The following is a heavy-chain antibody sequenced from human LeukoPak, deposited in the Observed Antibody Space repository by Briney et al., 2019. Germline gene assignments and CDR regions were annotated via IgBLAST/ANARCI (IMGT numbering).Heavy chain of an antibody. CDR1: GGSISSSDYL. Sequence: PSETLSLTCTVSGGSISSSDYLWAWVRQPPGKGLEWIGDFYYNGVTSYDPSLKSRVTISVYTSKNQFSLNLTSVTAADTAVYHCVRRNYVSGRIDPWGQGTLVTVSS. CDR3: VRRNYVSGRIDP. V-gene: IGHV4-39*01. J-gene: IGHJ5*02. D-gene: IGHD3-16*01. CDR2: FYYNGVT.